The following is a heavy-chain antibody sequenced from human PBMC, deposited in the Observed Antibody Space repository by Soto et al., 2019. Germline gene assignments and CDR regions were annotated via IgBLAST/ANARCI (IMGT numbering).Heavy chain of an antibody. D-gene: IGHD6-13*01. J-gene: IGHJ5*02. V-gene: IGHV1-8*01. CDR3: ARGIVIAAAGTRWFDP. Sequence: ASVKVSCKASGYTFTSYDINWVRQATGQGLEWMGWMNPNSGNTGYAQKFQGRVTMTRNTSISTAYMELSSLRSEDTAVYYCARGIVIAAAGTRWFDPWGQGTLVTAPQ. CDR2: MNPNSGNT. CDR1: GYTFTSYD.